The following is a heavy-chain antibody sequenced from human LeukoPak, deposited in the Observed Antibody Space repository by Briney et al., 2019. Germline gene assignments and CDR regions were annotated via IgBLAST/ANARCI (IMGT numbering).Heavy chain of an antibody. CDR3: ARHIYDSSAGDY. CDR1: GYSFPTYW. Sequence: GESLKISCKGSGYSFPTYWIGWVRQMPGKGLEWMGIIYPGDSDTRYSPSFQGQVTISVDKSISTAYLQWSSLKASDTAMCYCARHIYDSSAGDYWGQGTLITVPS. CDR2: IYPGDSDT. J-gene: IGHJ4*02. V-gene: IGHV5-51*01. D-gene: IGHD3-22*01.